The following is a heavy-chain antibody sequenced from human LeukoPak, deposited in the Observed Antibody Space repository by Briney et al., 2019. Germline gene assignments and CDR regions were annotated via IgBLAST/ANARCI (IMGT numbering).Heavy chain of an antibody. CDR3: ARGGIAARPFDY. CDR2: VNPSSGDT. Sequence: ASVKVSCKASGYTFTDYYIHWVRQAPGQGLEWMGWVNPSSGDTDYAQKFQVSVTVTRDTSISTAYMELTSLKSDGTAVYYCARGGIAARPFDYWGQGTLVTVSS. J-gene: IGHJ4*02. CDR1: GYTFTDYY. D-gene: IGHD6-6*01. V-gene: IGHV1-2*02.